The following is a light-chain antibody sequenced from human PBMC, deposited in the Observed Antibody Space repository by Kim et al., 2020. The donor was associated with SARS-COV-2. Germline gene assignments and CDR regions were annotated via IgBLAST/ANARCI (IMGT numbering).Light chain of an antibody. CDR2: DKK. CDR3: NSRDSSGDLLV. CDR1: SLRNYY. J-gene: IGLJ2*01. Sequence: SSELTQDPAVSVALGQTVRITCQGDSLRNYYASWYQQKPGQAPVLVIYDKKNRPSGIPDRFSGSSSGNTASLTITGALAEDEADYYCNSRDSSGDLLVFGGGTQLTVL. V-gene: IGLV3-19*01.